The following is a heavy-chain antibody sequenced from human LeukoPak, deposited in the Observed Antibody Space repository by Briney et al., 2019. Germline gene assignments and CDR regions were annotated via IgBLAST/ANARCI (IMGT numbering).Heavy chain of an antibody. D-gene: IGHD3-3*01. Sequence: GGSLRLSCAASGFTFSSYGMHWVRQAPGKGPERVAVISYDGSNKYYADSVKGRFTISRDNSKNTLYLQMNSLRAEDTAVYYCAKAFGVAKANWFDPWGQGTLVTVSS. CDR1: GFTFSSYG. V-gene: IGHV3-30*18. J-gene: IGHJ5*02. CDR3: AKAFGVAKANWFDP. CDR2: ISYDGSNK.